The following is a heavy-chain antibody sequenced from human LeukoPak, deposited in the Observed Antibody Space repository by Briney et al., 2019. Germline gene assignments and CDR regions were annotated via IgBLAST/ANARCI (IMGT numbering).Heavy chain of an antibody. Sequence: GGSLRLSCAASGFTFSSYWMSWVRQAPGKGLEWVANIKQDGSEKYYVDSVKGRFTISRDNAKNSLYLQMNSLRAEDTAVYYCARDPFDQPGYCCSTSCYHSKILVVYWGQGTVVIVS. D-gene: IGHD2-2*01. CDR3: ARDPFDQPGYCCSTSCYHSKILVVY. V-gene: IGHV3-7*01. CDR1: GFTFSSYW. CDR2: IKQDGSEK. J-gene: IGHJ4*02.